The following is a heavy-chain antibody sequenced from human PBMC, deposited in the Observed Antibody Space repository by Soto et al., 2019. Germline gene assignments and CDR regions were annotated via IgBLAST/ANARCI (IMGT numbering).Heavy chain of an antibody. Sequence: DVQLAQSGAEVKKPGESLRITCEASGYSFTTYWISWVRQMPGKGLEWMGAIDPRDSYTKYSPSFQGHVTISVDKSISTAYLQWNSLMASDTAIYYCAREKSDLELFNWLDPWGQGTLVTVSS. D-gene: IGHD1-7*01. J-gene: IGHJ5*02. CDR3: AREKSDLELFNWLDP. CDR1: GYSFTTYW. V-gene: IGHV5-10-1*03. CDR2: IDPRDSYT.